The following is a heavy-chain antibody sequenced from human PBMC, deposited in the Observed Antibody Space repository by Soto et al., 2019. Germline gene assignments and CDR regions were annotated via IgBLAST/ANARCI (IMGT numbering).Heavy chain of an antibody. D-gene: IGHD5-12*01. CDR1: GAYIRSGGYY. Sequence: SETLSLTCSVSGAYIRSGGYYWSWLRQSPGKGLEWIGHIYYTGSTFYSPSLKSRLTISLDTPKNQFSLDLNSVTTADTAMYYCARIEMASIKWGRGTLVTSPQ. V-gene: IGHV4-31*03. J-gene: IGHJ4*02. CDR3: ARIEMASIK. CDR2: IYYTGST.